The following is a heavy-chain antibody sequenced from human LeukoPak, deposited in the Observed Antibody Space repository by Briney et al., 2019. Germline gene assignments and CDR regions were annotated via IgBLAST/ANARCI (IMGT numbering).Heavy chain of an antibody. D-gene: IGHD3-10*01. V-gene: IGHV4-34*01. Sequence: SETLSLTCAVYGGSFSGYYWSWIRQPPGKGLEWVGEINHSGSTNYNPSLKSRVTISVDTSKNQFSLKLSSVTAADTAVYYCARHVTMVRGVIIFKNSNWFDPWGQGTLVTVSS. J-gene: IGHJ5*02. CDR2: INHSGST. CDR3: ARHVTMVRGVIIFKNSNWFDP. CDR1: GGSFSGYY.